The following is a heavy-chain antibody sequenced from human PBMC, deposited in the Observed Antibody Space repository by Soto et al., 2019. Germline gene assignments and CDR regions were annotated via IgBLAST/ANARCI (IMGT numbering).Heavy chain of an antibody. CDR3: AREXPGYSGHYVHGMDV. V-gene: IGHV3-49*04. J-gene: IGHJ6*02. Sequence: GLSLRLSSPPSGFTVGDYPMSWVRRAPGKGLEWVGFIRSKAYSWTIEYAASVRGRITISRDDSKSIAYLQMNNLRTEDTGVYYCAREXPGYSGHYVHGMDVWXQGTTVTVSS. CDR1: GFTVGDYP. D-gene: IGHD5-12*01. CDR2: IRSKAYSWTI.